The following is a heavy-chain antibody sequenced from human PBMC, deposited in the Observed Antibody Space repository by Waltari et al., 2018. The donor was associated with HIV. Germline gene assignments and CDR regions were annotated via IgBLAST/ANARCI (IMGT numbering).Heavy chain of an antibody. V-gene: IGHV1-3*01. CDR3: AREGRFYGSGSYYAY. D-gene: IGHD3-10*01. Sequence: QVQLVQSGAEVKKSGASVKVSCKASGYIFTDYAIHWVRQAPGQRLAWLGWINADNGKTKYSVKFQGRVTITRDTSATIVNMDLSSLRSEDTAVYYCAREGRFYGSGSYYAYWGQGTLVTVPS. J-gene: IGHJ4*02. CDR2: INADNGKT. CDR1: GYIFTDYA.